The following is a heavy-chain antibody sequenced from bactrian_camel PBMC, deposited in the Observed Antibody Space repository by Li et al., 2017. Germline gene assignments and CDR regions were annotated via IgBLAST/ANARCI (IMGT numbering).Heavy chain of an antibody. D-gene: IGHD2*01. V-gene: IGHV3S53*01. Sequence: HVQLVESGGGSVQAGGSLRLSCAFSGYTYSGHCMGWFRQAPGKEREGVAAIDTTGSATYTYAVQGRFTISRDNAKNTVYLQMDNLKPEDSGRYYCVVDWCPSAADFGRKWYRRTSYGHWGQGTQVTVS. CDR3: VVDWCPSAADFGRKWYRRTSYGH. J-gene: IGHJ4*01. CDR2: IDTTGSA. CDR1: GYTYSGHC.